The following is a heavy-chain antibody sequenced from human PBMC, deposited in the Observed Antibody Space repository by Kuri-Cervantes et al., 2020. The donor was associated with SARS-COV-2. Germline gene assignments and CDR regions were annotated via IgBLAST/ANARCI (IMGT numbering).Heavy chain of an antibody. D-gene: IGHD2-2*01. V-gene: IGHV3-72*01. Sequence: GGSLRLSCAASGSTFSNAWMNWVRQAPGKGLEWVGRIRNEVNSYTTEYAASVKGRFTISRADSQNSLFLQMDSLKTEDTAVYYCSACGSTDCYNYYYYGLDVWGQGTTVTVSS. CDR3: SACGSTDCYNYYYYGLDV. CDR2: IRNEVNSYTT. J-gene: IGHJ6*02. CDR1: GSTFSNAW.